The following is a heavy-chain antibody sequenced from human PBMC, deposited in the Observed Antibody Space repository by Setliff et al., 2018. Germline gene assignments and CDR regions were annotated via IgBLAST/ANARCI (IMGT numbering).Heavy chain of an antibody. CDR1: GYNFITLG. V-gene: IGHV1-18*01. CDR3: ARGRGPDIVVTIPGDY. Sequence: ASVKVSCKTSGYNFITLGINWVRQAPGQGLEWVGWISPYSGRTDYAQKFQGRVIMTIDSSTTTAYLELKTLRSDDTAVYYCARGRGPDIVVTIPGDYWGQGTQVTVSS. CDR2: ISPYSGRT. D-gene: IGHD2-15*01. J-gene: IGHJ4*02.